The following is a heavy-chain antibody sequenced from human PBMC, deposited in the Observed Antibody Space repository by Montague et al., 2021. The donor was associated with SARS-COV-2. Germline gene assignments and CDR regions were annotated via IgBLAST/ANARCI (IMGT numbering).Heavy chain of an antibody. Sequence: SETLSLTCTVSGASMSGYYWSWIRQPAGKGLEWIGRIYSNGNNTXXPSLRSRLTMSVDTSEKQFSLKLTSVSAADTAVYYCARGRECCYAPFDYWGQGTLVTVSS. CDR1: GASMSGYY. CDR3: ARGRECCYAPFDY. V-gene: IGHV4-4*07. CDR2: IYSNGNN. D-gene: IGHD2-2*01. J-gene: IGHJ4*02.